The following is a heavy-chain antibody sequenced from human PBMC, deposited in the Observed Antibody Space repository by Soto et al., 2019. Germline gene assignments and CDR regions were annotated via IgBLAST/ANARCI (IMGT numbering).Heavy chain of an antibody. V-gene: IGHV1-69*04. Sequence: SVKVSCKASGGTFSSYTISWVRQAPGQGLEWMGRIIPILGIANYAQKFQGRVTLTRDTSTSTVYMELTGLRSEDSAVYYCAREWANNTVIGGVTYRYYHGMDVWGQGTTVTVSS. D-gene: IGHD3-16*01. CDR2: IIPILGIA. CDR3: AREWANNTVIGGVTYRYYHGMDV. CDR1: GGTFSSYT. J-gene: IGHJ6*02.